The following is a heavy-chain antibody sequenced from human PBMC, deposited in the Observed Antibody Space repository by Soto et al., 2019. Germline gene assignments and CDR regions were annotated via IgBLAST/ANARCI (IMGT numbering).Heavy chain of an antibody. Sequence: EVQLVESGGGLVQPGGSLRLSCAASGFTVSSNYMSWVRQAPGKGLEWVSVIYSGGSTYYADSVKGRFTISRHNSKNTLYLQMNRLRAEDTAVYYCARGKYYDFWSGYTYDYWGQGTLVTVSS. D-gene: IGHD3-3*01. CDR1: GFTVSSNY. J-gene: IGHJ4*02. CDR2: IYSGGST. CDR3: ARGKYYDFWSGYTYDY. V-gene: IGHV3-53*04.